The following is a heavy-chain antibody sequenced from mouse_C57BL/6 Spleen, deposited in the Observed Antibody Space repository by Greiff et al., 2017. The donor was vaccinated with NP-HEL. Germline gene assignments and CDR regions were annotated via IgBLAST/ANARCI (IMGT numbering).Heavy chain of an antibody. CDR3: ARTHGSSYLWYFDV. Sequence: VQLQQSGAELVRPGSSVKMSCTTSGYTFTSYGIHWVKQRPGQGLEWIGYIYPGNGYTEYHEKFKGKATLTSDTSSSTAYMQLSSLTSEDSAIYFCARTHGSSYLWYFDVWGTGTTVTVSS. CDR1: GYTFTSYG. D-gene: IGHD1-1*01. J-gene: IGHJ1*03. V-gene: IGHV1-58*01. CDR2: IYPGNGYT.